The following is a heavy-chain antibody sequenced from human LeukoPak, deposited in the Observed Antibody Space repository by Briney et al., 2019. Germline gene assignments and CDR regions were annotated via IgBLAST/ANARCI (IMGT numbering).Heavy chain of an antibody. CDR1: GFTFSSYA. CDR3: ARDLRGGGGSSSSPA. J-gene: IGHJ5*02. CDR2: ISYDGTNE. D-gene: IGHD6-6*01. V-gene: IGHV3-30*04. Sequence: GSLRLSCAASGFTFSSYAMHWVRQAPGKGLEWVAFISYDGTNEYYADSVRGRFTISRDNSKNTLYLQMNSLRAEDTAVYYCARDLRGGGGSSSSPAWGQGTLVTVSS.